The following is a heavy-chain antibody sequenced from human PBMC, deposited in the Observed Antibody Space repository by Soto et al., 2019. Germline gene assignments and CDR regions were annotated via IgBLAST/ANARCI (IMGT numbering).Heavy chain of an antibody. CDR1: GYTFTSYG. D-gene: IGHD3-22*01. Sequence: QVQLVQSGAEVKKPGASVKVSGKASGYTFTSYGISWVRQAPGQGLEWMGWISAYTGNTKYAQKLQGRVTMTTDISRSRAQQQLKSLRSDDKAVYCCESYSDYCMYYYDSRLLFPGGYWGPGTPVTLCS. CDR2: ISAYTGNT. CDR3: ESYSDYCMYYYDSRLLFPGGY. V-gene: IGHV1-18*01. J-gene: IGHJ4*02.